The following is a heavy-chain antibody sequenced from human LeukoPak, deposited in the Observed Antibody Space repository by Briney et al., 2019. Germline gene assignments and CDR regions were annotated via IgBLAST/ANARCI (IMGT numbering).Heavy chain of an antibody. Sequence: QPGGSLRLSCAASGFTFSSYAMNWVRQAPGKGLEWVSAITGSGGRTYYADSVKGRFTISRDNSKNTLYLQMNSLRAEDTAVYYCARSYRYYYYMDVWGKGTTVTVS. CDR1: GFTFSSYA. CDR2: ITGSGGRT. V-gene: IGHV3-23*01. D-gene: IGHD3-16*02. CDR3: ARSYRYYYYMDV. J-gene: IGHJ6*03.